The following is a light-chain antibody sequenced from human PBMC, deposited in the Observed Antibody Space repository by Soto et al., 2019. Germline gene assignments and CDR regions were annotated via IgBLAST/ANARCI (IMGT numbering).Light chain of an antibody. CDR2: EVS. CDR3: SSYVGNNNLL. J-gene: IGLJ3*02. Sequence: QSALTQPPSASGSPGQSVTISCTGSSSDVGTYNYVSWYQQHPGKPPKLMIYEVSERPSGVPDRFSGSKSGNTASLTVSGLQAEDEADYFCSSYVGNNNLLFGGGTQLTVL. V-gene: IGLV2-8*01. CDR1: SSDVGTYNY.